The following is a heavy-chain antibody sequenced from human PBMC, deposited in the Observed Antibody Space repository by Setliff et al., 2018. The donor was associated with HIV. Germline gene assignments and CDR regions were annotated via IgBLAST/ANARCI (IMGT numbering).Heavy chain of an antibody. J-gene: IGHJ4*02. V-gene: IGHV1-3*01. CDR3: ARTSWNGDPFDY. CDR2: INAGNGNT. Sequence: ASVKVSCKASGYTFTSYAMHWVRQAPGQRLEWMGWINAGNGNTKYSQKFQGRVTITRDTSASTAYMELSNLRSEDTAVYYCARTSWNGDPFDYWGQGTLVTVSS. CDR1: GYTFTSYA. D-gene: IGHD1-1*01.